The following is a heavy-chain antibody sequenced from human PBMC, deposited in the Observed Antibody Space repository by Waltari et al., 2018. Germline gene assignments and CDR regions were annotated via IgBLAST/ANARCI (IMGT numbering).Heavy chain of an antibody. CDR2: INHSGST. CDR1: GGSFSGYY. Sequence: QVQLQQWGAGLLKPSETLSLTCAVYGGSFSGYYWSWIRQPPGKGLEWIGEINHSGSTNYNPSLNSRVTISVDTSKNQFSLKLSSVTAADTAVYYCARGFCSGGSCAPFDYWGQGTLVTVSS. V-gene: IGHV4-34*01. CDR3: ARGFCSGGSCAPFDY. D-gene: IGHD2-15*01. J-gene: IGHJ4*02.